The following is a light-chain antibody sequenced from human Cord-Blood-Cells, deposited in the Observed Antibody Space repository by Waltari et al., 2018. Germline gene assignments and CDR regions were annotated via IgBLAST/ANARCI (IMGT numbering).Light chain of an antibody. J-gene: IGLJ2*01. CDR1: SSNIGSTY. CDR2: RNN. V-gene: IGLV1-47*01. Sequence: QAVLTQPPSASGTPGQRVTISGSGSSSNIGSTYVYWYQQLPGTAPKLLIYRNNQRPSGVPDRFSGSKSGTSASLAISGLRSEDEADYYCAAWDDSLSGVVFGGGTKLTVL. CDR3: AAWDDSLSGVV.